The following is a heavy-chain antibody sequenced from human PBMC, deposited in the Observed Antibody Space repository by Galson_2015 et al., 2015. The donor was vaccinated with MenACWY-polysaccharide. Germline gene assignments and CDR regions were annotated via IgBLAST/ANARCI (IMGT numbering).Heavy chain of an antibody. CDR1: D. CDR2: MHPNRGTT. Sequence: DINWVRQASGQRLEWMGWMHPNRGTTGYAQKFQGRVTMTRNTTISKAYMELSSLTSEDTAVYYCARGRRDTAVAAPAAVLLDYWGQGIRVTVSA. V-gene: IGHV1-8*01. CDR3: ARGRRDTAVAAPAAVLLDY. D-gene: IGHD6-19*01. J-gene: IGHJ4*02.